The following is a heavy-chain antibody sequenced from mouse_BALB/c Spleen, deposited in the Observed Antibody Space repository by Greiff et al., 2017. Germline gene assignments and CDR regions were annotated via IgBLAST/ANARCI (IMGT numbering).Heavy chain of an antibody. CDR2: IDPSDSYT. J-gene: IGHJ2*01. D-gene: IGHD4-1*01. Sequence: VQLQQPGAELVKPGASVKLSCKASGYTFTSYWMHWVKQRPGQGLEWIGEIDPSDSYTNYNQKFKGKATLTVDKSSSTAYMQLSSLTSEDSAVYYCARVKLGNDYWGQGTTLTVSS. V-gene: IGHV1-69*02. CDR3: ARVKLGNDY. CDR1: GYTFTSYW.